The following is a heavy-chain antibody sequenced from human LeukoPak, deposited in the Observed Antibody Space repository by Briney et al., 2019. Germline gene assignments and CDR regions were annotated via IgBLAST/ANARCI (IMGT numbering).Heavy chain of an antibody. D-gene: IGHD4-11*01. CDR2: IIPILGIA. Sequence: ASVKVSCKASGGTFSSYAVSWVRQAPGQGLEWMGRIIPILGIANYAQKFQGRVTITADKSTSTAYMELSSLRSEDTAVYYCARSMTTVTTHWFDPWGQGTLVTVSS. CDR3: ARSMTTVTTHWFDP. CDR1: GGTFSSYA. J-gene: IGHJ5*02. V-gene: IGHV1-69*04.